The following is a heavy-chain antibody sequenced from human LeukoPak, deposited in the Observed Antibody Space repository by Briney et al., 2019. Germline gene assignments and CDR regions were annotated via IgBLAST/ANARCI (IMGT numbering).Heavy chain of an antibody. CDR1: GGSISSGGYC. D-gene: IGHD5-12*01. Sequence: SQTLSLTCTVSGGSISSGGYCWSWIRQHPGKGLEWIGYIYYSGSTYYNPSLKSRVTISVDTSKNQFSLKLSSVTAADTAVYYCARDLRVATDDAFDIWGQGTMVTVSS. CDR3: ARDLRVATDDAFDI. CDR2: IYYSGST. V-gene: IGHV4-31*03. J-gene: IGHJ3*02.